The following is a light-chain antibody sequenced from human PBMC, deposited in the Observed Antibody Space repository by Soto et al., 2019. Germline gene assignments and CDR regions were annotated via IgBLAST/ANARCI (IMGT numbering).Light chain of an antibody. Sequence: DIQMTQSPSSLSASVGDRVNISCRASQDIGSRLAWYQQKPGKAPKILIYAAASLHSGVPSRFSATFSGTDFTLTINSLQPEDLASYFCQQGNSFPLTFGVGTKVDLK. V-gene: IGKV1-12*01. CDR2: AAA. J-gene: IGKJ3*01. CDR1: QDIGSR. CDR3: QQGNSFPLT.